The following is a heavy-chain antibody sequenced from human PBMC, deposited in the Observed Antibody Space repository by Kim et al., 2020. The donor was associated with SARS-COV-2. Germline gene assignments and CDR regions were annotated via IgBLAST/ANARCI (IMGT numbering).Heavy chain of an antibody. CDR2: IYYRGST. CDR1: GGSISSSSYY. D-gene: IGHD3-22*01. CDR3: PSPEIHYASSGCYY. J-gene: IGHJ6*01. Sequence: SETLSLTCTVPGGSISSSSYYWRWIRQPPGKGPEWIGSIYYRGSTYYNPSPKSRVTISVDTSTNKLSLKLRSVTAADMAVYDRPSPEIHYASSGCYY. V-gene: IGHV4-39*01.